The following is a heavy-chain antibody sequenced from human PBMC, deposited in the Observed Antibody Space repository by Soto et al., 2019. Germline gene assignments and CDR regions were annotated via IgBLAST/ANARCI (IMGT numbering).Heavy chain of an antibody. J-gene: IGHJ4*02. V-gene: IGHV3-7*03. CDR1: GFMFGSYW. CDR2: IKRDGSEK. CDR3: ARVRATDYEIDY. D-gene: IGHD4-17*01. Sequence: GGSLRLSGIASGFMFGSYWMTWVRHVPGKGLQWVANIKRDGSEKYYVDFVKGRFTISRDNADNSVFLDMNNLRVDDTATYYCARVRATDYEIDYWGQGALVTVSS.